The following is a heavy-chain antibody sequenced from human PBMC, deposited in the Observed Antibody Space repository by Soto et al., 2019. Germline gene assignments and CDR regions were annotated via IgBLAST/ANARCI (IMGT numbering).Heavy chain of an antibody. J-gene: IGHJ4*02. CDR2: IYYSGST. D-gene: IGHD3-22*01. Sequence: SETLSLTCTVSGGSISSGDYYWSWIRQPPGKGLEWIGYIYYSGSTYYNPSLKSRVTISVDTSKNQFSLKLSSVTAADTAVYYCARELPHSSGVEYWGQGTLVTVSS. V-gene: IGHV4-30-4*01. CDR1: GGSISSGDYY. CDR3: ARELPHSSGVEY.